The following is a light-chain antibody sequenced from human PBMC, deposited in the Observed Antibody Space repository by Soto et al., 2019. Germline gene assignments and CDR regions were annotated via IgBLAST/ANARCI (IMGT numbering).Light chain of an antibody. CDR3: QQANTFPVS. CDR1: QAVGNW. J-gene: IGKJ3*01. CDR2: GVS. Sequence: VPMTQSPSSVSASVGDRVTITCRASQAVGNWLAWYQRKSGKAPKLLIYGVSTLQSGVPSRFSGNGSGTDFTLTISSLQTEDFATYSCQQANTFPVSFGPGTKVEIK. V-gene: IGKV1-12*01.